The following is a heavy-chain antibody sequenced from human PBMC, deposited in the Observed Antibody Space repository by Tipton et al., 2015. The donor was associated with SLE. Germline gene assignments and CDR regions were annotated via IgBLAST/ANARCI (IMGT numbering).Heavy chain of an antibody. CDR3: ARETGSP. D-gene: IGHD1-14*01. CDR2: MRYDEIYK. V-gene: IGHV3-30*03. J-gene: IGHJ5*02. Sequence: RSLRLSCAASGFTFNIHGMTWVRQAPGKGLDWVAFMRYDEIYKFYADSVKGRFTISRDKSKNTEYLQMDSLRSDDTAVYYCARETGSPWGQGTLVTVSS. CDR1: GFTFNIHG.